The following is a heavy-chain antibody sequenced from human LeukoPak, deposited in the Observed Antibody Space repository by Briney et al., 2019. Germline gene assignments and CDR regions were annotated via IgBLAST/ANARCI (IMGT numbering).Heavy chain of an antibody. J-gene: IGHJ6*04. CDR3: ARGRISLSD. V-gene: IGHV3-7*01. D-gene: IGHD2-15*01. Sequence: GGSLRLSCAASGFTFSSCWMSWVRQAPGKGLEWVANIKQDGSEKYYVDSVKGRFTISRDNAKNSLYLQMNGLRAEDTAVYYCARGRISLSDWGKGTTVTVSS. CDR2: IKQDGSEK. CDR1: GFTFSSCW.